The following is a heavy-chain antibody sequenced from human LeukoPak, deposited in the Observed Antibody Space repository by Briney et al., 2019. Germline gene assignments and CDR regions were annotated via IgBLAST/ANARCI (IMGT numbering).Heavy chain of an antibody. V-gene: IGHV4-59*12. CDR3: AREGIAAAGTSYFDY. Sequence: SETLSLTCTVSGGSISSYYWSWIRQPPGKGLEWIGYIYYSGSTNYNPSLKSRVTISVDTSKNQFSLKLSSVTAADTAVYYCAREGIAAAGTSYFDYWGQGTLVTVSS. CDR1: GGSISSYY. J-gene: IGHJ4*02. D-gene: IGHD6-13*01. CDR2: IYYSGST.